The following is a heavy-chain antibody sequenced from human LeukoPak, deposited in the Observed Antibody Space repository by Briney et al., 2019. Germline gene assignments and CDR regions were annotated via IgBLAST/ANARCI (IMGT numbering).Heavy chain of an antibody. CDR1: GFTFSSYW. V-gene: IGHV3-7*01. Sequence: GGSLRLSCAASGFTFSSYWMSWVRQAPGKGLEWVANIKQEGSEKYYVDSVKGRFTISRDNAKNSLYLQMNSLRAEDTAVYYCAREAYDSSGYYYRGNYFDYWGQGTLVTVSS. D-gene: IGHD3-22*01. CDR3: AREAYDSSGYYYRGNYFDY. CDR2: IKQEGSEK. J-gene: IGHJ4*02.